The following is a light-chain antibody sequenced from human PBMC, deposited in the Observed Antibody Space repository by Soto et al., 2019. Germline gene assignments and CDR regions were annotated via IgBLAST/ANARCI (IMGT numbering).Light chain of an antibody. Sequence: IVITQSPGTLSLSPVENATLSCRASQTVNSDYLAWFQQRPGQAPRLIIFCTSRRATDIPGRFSESGSGTDGTLAIRRLETEDFAVYYGHQFGYSTRTFGQGTKVDIK. V-gene: IGKV3-20*01. CDR3: HQFGYSTRT. J-gene: IGKJ1*01. CDR2: CTS. CDR1: QTVNSDY.